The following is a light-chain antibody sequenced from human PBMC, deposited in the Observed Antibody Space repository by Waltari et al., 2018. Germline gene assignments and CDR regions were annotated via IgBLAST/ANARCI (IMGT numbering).Light chain of an antibody. V-gene: IGKV1-33*01. CDR3: QQYDVLQYT. CDR2: DAS. Sequence: DIQMTQSPSSLSASVGDRVTITCQASQDITNCLNWYQQKPGQAHKLLIYDASNLKTGVPSRFSGRGFGTDFTFTISSLQPEDGATYYCQQYDVLQYTFGPGTKVNLK. J-gene: IGKJ3*01. CDR1: QDITNC.